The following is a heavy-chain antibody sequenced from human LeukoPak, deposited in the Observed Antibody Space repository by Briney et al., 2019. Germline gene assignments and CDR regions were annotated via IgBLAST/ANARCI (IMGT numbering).Heavy chain of an antibody. CDR2: IWYDGNNK. CDR1: GFTFSSCG. D-gene: IGHD3-10*01. V-gene: IGHV3-30*02. Sequence: GGSLRLSCAASGFTFSSCGMHWVRQAPGKGLEGVEFIWYDGNNKYYADSVKGRFTISRDSSKNTLYLQMNSLRAEDTAVYYCAKDPLQYGSGSYYFDYWGQGTLVTVSS. J-gene: IGHJ4*02. CDR3: AKDPLQYGSGSYYFDY.